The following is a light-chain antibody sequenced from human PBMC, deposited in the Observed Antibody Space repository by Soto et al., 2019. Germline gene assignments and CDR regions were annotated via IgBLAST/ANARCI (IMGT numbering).Light chain of an antibody. CDR3: LLYYGAAGV. Sequence: QAVVTQEPSLTVSPEGTVTLTCASSTGAVTSGYYPNWFQQKPGQAPRALIYNTSNKHSWTPARFSGSLLGGKAALTLSGVQPEDEAEYYCLLYYGAAGVFGGGTKLTVL. CDR2: NTS. CDR1: TGAVTSGYY. V-gene: IGLV7-43*01. J-gene: IGLJ2*01.